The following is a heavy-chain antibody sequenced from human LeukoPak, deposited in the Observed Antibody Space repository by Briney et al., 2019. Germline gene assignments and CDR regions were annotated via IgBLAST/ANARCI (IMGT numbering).Heavy chain of an antibody. CDR2: ISSSSSTI. CDR3: ARASYYDSSGYYYYQH. CDR1: GFTFSSYS. D-gene: IGHD3-22*01. V-gene: IGHV3-48*04. Sequence: GGSLRLSCAASGFTFSSYSMNWVRQAPGKGLEWVSYISSSSSTIYYADSVKGRFTISRDNAKNSLYLQMNSLRAEDTAVYYCARASYYDSSGYYYYQHWGQGTLVTVSS. J-gene: IGHJ1*01.